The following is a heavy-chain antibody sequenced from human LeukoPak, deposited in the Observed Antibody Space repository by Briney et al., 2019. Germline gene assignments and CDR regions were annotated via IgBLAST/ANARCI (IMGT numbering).Heavy chain of an antibody. CDR2: IRYDGSNK. D-gene: IGHD4-17*01. V-gene: IGHV3-30*02. CDR3: AKDKLARTVTTSYYYYYYMDV. Sequence: GGSLRLSCAASGFTFSSYGMYWVRQAPGKGLEWVAFIRYDGSNKYYADSVKGRFTISRDNSKNTLYLQMNSLRAEDTAVYYCAKDKLARTVTTSYYYYYYMDVWGKGTTVTVSS. CDR1: GFTFSSYG. J-gene: IGHJ6*03.